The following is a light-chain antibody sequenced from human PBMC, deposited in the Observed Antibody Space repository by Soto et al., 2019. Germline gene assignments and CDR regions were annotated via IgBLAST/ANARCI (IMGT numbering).Light chain of an antibody. J-gene: IGKJ5*01. Sequence: EIVMTQSPATLSVSPGERATLSCRASQSVSSNLAWYQQKPGQAPRLLIYGASTRATGIPARFSGSGSGTEFTPTINKQQSEDFADSYCQQYKNWPPFTFGQGTRLEIK. CDR1: QSVSSN. V-gene: IGKV3-15*01. CDR3: QQYKNWPPFT. CDR2: GAS.